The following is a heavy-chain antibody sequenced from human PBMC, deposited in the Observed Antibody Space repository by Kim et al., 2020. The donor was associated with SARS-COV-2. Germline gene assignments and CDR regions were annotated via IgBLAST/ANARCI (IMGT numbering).Heavy chain of an antibody. CDR2: ISYSGRT. D-gene: IGHD3-3*01. V-gene: IGHV4-39*01. CDR3: ARGIFGVVIIPYDYY. Sequence: SETLSLTCTVSGGSISSNDYYWDWIRKPPGKGLEWIGSISYSGRTYYNPSLKSRVTISVDTSKNQISLKLSSVTAADTGVYYCARGIFGVVIIPYDYY. J-gene: IGHJ6*01. CDR1: GGSISSNDYY.